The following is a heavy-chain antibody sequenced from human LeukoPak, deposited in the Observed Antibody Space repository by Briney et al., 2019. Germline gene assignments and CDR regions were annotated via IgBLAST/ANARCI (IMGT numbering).Heavy chain of an antibody. CDR1: GSSITSVSHY. CDR2: IYYTGST. J-gene: IGHJ4*02. Sequence: SETLSLTCTISGSSITSVSHYWGWIRQPPGKGLEWIGDIYYTGSTYYTPSLRSRVTMSVHTSENQFSLRLNSVTAVDTAVYYCARRWGNIVGVTYEYWGQGTLVTVSS. CDR3: ARRWGNIVGVTYEY. D-gene: IGHD3-16*01. V-gene: IGHV4-39*01.